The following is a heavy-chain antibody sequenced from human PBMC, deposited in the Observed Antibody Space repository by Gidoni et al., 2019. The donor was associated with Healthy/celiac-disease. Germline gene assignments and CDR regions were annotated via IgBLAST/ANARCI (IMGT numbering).Heavy chain of an antibody. CDR2: ISWNSGSI. CDR3: AKDIVSSSPNAFDI. J-gene: IGHJ3*02. V-gene: IGHV3-9*01. Sequence: EVQLVESGGGLVQPGRSLRLSCAASGFTFGDYAIHWVRQAPGKGLEWCSGISWNSGSIGYADSVKGRFTISRDNAKNSLYLQMNSLRAEDTALYYCAKDIVSSSPNAFDIWGQGTMVTVSS. D-gene: IGHD6-13*01. CDR1: GFTFGDYA.